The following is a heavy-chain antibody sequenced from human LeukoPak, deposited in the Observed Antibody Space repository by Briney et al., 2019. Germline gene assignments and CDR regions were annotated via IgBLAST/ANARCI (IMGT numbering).Heavy chain of an antibody. V-gene: IGHV1-46*01. J-gene: IGHJ4*02. CDR2: INPSGGST. D-gene: IGHD2-21*02. Sequence: ASVKVSCKASGYIFTNNAMNWVRQAPGQGLEWMGIINPSGGSTSYAQKFQGRVTMTRDTSTSTVYMELSSLRSEDTAVYYCARVSSGGDCPFDYWGQGTLVTVSS. CDR1: GYIFTNNA. CDR3: ARVSSGGDCPFDY.